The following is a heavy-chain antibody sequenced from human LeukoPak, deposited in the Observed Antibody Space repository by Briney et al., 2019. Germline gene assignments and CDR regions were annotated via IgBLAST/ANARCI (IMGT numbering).Heavy chain of an antibody. D-gene: IGHD5-18*01. CDR2: INHSGST. CDR1: GGSFSGYY. Sequence: SETLSLTCAVYGGSFSGYYWSWIRQPPGKGLEWIGEINHSGSTNYNPSLKSRVTISVDTSKNQFSLKLSSVTAADTAVYYCARVMDTAMVMDYWGQGTLVTVSS. J-gene: IGHJ4*02. V-gene: IGHV4-34*01. CDR3: ARVMDTAMVMDY.